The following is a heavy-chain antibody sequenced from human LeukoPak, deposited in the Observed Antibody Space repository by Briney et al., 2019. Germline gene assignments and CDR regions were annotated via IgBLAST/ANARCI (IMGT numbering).Heavy chain of an antibody. V-gene: IGHV4-34*01. CDR3: ARGRIAKIVVVHSFSYGMDV. Sequence: SEILSLTCTVFGGSFTDYFWTWIRHSPGKGLGWIGEINDYTGDTNYNPSLNSRVSISLEKSKNQFSLELRSVTAADTAVYYCARGRIAKIVVVHSFSYGMDVWGQGTTVTVSS. CDR1: GGSFTDYF. J-gene: IGHJ6*02. D-gene: IGHD3-22*01. CDR2: INDYTGDT.